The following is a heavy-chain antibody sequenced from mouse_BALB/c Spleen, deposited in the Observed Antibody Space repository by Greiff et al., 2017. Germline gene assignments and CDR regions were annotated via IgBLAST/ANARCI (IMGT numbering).Heavy chain of an antibody. CDR3: ARPQLGVYYIDY. J-gene: IGHJ2*01. CDR1: GFNIKDTY. CDR2: IDPANGNT. D-gene: IGHD4-1*02. V-gene: IGHV14-3*02. Sequence: VQLQQSGAELVKPGASVKLSCTASGFNIKDTYMHWVKQRPEQGLEWIGMIDPANGNTKYDPMFQGKATITADTSSNTAYLQLSSLTSEDTAVYYCARPQLGVYYIDYWGQGTAGTVAS.